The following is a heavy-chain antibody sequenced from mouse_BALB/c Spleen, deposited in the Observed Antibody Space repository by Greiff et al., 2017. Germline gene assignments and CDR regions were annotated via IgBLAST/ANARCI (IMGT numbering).Heavy chain of an antibody. D-gene: IGHD2-1*01. CDR1: GYSITSDYA. J-gene: IGHJ2*01. V-gene: IGHV3-2*02. CDR2: ISYSGST. CDR3: ASGNSYFDY. Sequence: EVQLQQSGPGLVKPSQSLSLTCTVTGYSITSDYAWNWIRQFPGNKLEWMGYISYSGSTSYNPSLKSRISITRDTSKNQFFLQLNSVTTEDTATYYCASGNSYFDYWGQGTTLTVSS.